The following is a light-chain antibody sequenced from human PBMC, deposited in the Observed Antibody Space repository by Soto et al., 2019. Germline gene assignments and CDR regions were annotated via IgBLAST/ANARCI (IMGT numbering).Light chain of an antibody. CDR1: QSVGTW. Sequence: DIQMSQSPSTLSASVGDRVTITCRASQSVGTWLAWYQQKPGKAPKLLMYKASSLESGVPSRFSGSGAGTEFTLTISSLQPDDFATYYCQHYNNFPWTFGQGTKVEIE. J-gene: IGKJ1*01. CDR3: QHYNNFPWT. V-gene: IGKV1-5*03. CDR2: KAS.